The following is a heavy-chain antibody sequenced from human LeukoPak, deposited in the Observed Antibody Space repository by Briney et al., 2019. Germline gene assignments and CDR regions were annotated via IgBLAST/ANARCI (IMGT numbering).Heavy chain of an antibody. CDR3: AKDLVYYDFWSGYYKDYYYYMDV. D-gene: IGHD3-3*01. V-gene: IGHV3-23*01. Sequence: GSLRLSCAVSGFIFSNYAMSWVRQAPGKGLEWVSSISGSGDATKYADSVMGRFTISRDNSKNTLYLQMNSLRAEDTAVYYCAKDLVYYDFWSGYYKDYYYYMDVWGKGTTVTVSS. J-gene: IGHJ6*03. CDR1: GFIFSNYA. CDR2: ISGSGDAT.